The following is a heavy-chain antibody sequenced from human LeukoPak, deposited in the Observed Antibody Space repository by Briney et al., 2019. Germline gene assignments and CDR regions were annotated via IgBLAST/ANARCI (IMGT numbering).Heavy chain of an antibody. Sequence: GGSLRLSCAASGFTFSSYAMSWVRQAPGKGLEWVSAISGSGGSTYYADSVKGRFTISRDNSKNTLYLQMNSVRTEDTAVYYCARSTLELGDAFDIWGQGTTVTVAS. J-gene: IGHJ3*02. CDR2: ISGSGGST. V-gene: IGHV3-23*01. CDR1: GFTFSSYA. D-gene: IGHD1-7*01. CDR3: ARSTLELGDAFDI.